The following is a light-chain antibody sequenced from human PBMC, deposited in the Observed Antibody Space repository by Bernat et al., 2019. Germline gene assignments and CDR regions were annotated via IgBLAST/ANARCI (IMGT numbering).Light chain of an antibody. CDR2: KAS. CDR3: QQYNSYSPT. Sequence: DIQMTQSPSTLSASVGDRVTITCRASQTISSWLAWYQQRPGKAPNPRIHKASGLQMGVPSRFSGSGSGTEFTLPISSLQPDDSATYYCQQYNSYSPTFGQGTKVEIK. CDR1: QTISSW. V-gene: IGKV1-5*03. J-gene: IGKJ1*01.